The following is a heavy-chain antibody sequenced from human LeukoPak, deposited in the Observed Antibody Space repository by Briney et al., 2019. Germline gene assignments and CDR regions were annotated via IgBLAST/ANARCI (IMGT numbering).Heavy chain of an antibody. J-gene: IGHJ4*02. D-gene: IGHD3-22*01. CDR2: ISSSSSYI. V-gene: IGHV3-21*01. Sequence: GGSLRLSCAASGFTFSSYSMNWVRQAPGKGLEWVSSISSSSSYIYYADSVKGRFTISRDNAKNSLYLQMNSLRAEDTAVYYCARELRYYYDSSGPLDYWGQGTLVTVSS. CDR1: GFTFSSYS. CDR3: ARELRYYYDSSGPLDY.